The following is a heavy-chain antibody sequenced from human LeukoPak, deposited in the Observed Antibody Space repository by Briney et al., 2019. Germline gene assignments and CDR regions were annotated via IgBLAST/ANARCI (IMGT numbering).Heavy chain of an antibody. CDR3: ARDVIVEGTYWFDP. V-gene: IGHV4-34*01. CDR1: GGSFRGYY. J-gene: IGHJ5*02. D-gene: IGHD1-26*01. Sequence: SETLSLTCAVYGGSFRGYYWSWIRQPPGKGLEWIGEINHSGSTNYNPSLESRVTLSVDTSKNQFSLKLTSATAADTDVHYCARDVIVEGTYWFDPWGQGTLVTVSS. CDR2: INHSGST.